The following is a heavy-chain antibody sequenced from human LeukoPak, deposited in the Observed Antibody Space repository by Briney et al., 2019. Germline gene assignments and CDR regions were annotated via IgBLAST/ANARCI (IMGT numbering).Heavy chain of an antibody. CDR2: IFYSGST. Sequence: SETLSLTCTVSGGSMSNYYWTWIRQPPGKGLEWIGYIFYSGSTNYNPSLKGRITISVDTSKNQFSLKLRSVTPADTAVYYCTRGTIELAALLQLWGQGTLVTVSS. J-gene: IGHJ1*01. CDR3: TRGTIELAALLQL. CDR1: GGSMSNYY. D-gene: IGHD6-6*01. V-gene: IGHV4-59*01.